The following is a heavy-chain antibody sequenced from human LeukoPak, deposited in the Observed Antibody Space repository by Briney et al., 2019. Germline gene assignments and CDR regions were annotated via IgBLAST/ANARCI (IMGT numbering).Heavy chain of an antibody. CDR2: IYHSGST. V-gene: IGHV4-30-2*01. CDR3: ASGRGYSSSWHDY. J-gene: IGHJ4*02. D-gene: IGHD6-13*01. CDR1: GGSISSGGYS. Sequence: TLSLTCAVSGGSISSGGYSWSWIRQPPGKGLEWIGYIYHSGSTYYNPSLKSRVTISVDRSKNQFSLKLSSVTAADTAVYYCASGRGYSSSWHDYWGQGTLVTVSS.